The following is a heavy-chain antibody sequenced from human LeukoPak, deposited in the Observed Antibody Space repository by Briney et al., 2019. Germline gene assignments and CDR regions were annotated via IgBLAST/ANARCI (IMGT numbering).Heavy chain of an antibody. CDR3: ARSRIAAAVDY. CDR2: IYSGGST. D-gene: IGHD6-13*01. CDR1: GFTVSSNY. V-gene: IGHV3-66*01. Sequence: PGGSLRLSCAASGFTVSSNYMSWVRQAPGKGLEWVSVIYSGGSTYYADSVKGRFTISRDNSKDTVYLQMNSLRAEDTAVYYCARSRIAAAVDYWGQGTLVTVSS. J-gene: IGHJ4*02.